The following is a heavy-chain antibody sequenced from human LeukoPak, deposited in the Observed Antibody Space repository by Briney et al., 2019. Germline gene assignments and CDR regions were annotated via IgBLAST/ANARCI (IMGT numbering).Heavy chain of an antibody. Sequence: GASVKVSCKASGGTFSSYAISWVRQAPGQGLEWMGGIIPIFGTANYAQKFQGRVTITTDESTSTAYMELSSPRSEDTAVYYCASFSLTPGQWLVYYMDVWGKGTTVTVSS. CDR1: GGTFSSYA. CDR3: ASFSLTPGQWLVYYMDV. J-gene: IGHJ6*03. V-gene: IGHV1-69*05. CDR2: IIPIFGTA. D-gene: IGHD6-19*01.